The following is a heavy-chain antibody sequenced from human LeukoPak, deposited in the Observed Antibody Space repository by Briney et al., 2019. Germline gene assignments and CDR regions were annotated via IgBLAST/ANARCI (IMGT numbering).Heavy chain of an antibody. V-gene: IGHV7-4-1*02. CDR2: INTNTGNP. Sequence: ASVKVSCKASGYTFTSYAMNWVRQAPGQGLEWMGWINTNTGNPTYAQGFTGRFVFSLDTSVSTAYLQISSLKAEDTAVYYCARAGNYYGSGSYYVDAFDIWGQGTMVTVSS. CDR1: GYTFTSYA. D-gene: IGHD3-10*01. J-gene: IGHJ3*02. CDR3: ARAGNYYGSGSYYVDAFDI.